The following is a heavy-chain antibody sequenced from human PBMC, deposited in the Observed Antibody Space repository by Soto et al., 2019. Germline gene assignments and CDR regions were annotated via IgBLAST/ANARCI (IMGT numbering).Heavy chain of an antibody. J-gene: IGHJ4*02. CDR3: ARVGLNYAYSDCAY. CDR2: IYHSGST. V-gene: IGHV4-4*02. D-gene: IGHD3-16*01. CDR1: GGSVSNSSW. Sequence: HSETLSITCAVSGGSVSNSSWWSIVRQPPGKGLECIGNIYHSGSTNYNPSLKSRVTISIDKTNNKFSLKMSSFIAAAASVYYFARVGLNYAYSDCAYWGQGPLSPFSS.